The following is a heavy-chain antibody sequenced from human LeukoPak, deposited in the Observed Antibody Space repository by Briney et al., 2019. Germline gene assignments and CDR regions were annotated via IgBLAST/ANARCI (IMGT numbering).Heavy chain of an antibody. V-gene: IGHV3-48*04. Sequence: GGSLRLSCAASGFSFSSYSMNWVRQAPGKGLEWVSYISSSSSTIYYADSVKGRFTISRDNAKNSLYLQMNSLRAEDTAVYYCASGGYDFWSGYYNSDYWGQGTLVTVSS. D-gene: IGHD3-3*01. CDR1: GFSFSSYS. CDR2: ISSSSSTI. CDR3: ASGGYDFWSGYYNSDY. J-gene: IGHJ4*02.